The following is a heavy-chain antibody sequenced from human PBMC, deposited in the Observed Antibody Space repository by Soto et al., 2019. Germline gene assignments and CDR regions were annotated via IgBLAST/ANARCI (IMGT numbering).Heavy chain of an antibody. V-gene: IGHV3-30*18. CDR1: GFTFSSYG. D-gene: IGHD3-16*02. J-gene: IGHJ3*02. Sequence: GGSLRLSCAASGFTFSSYGMHWVRQAPGKGLEWVAVISYDGSSKYYADSVKGRFTISRDNSKNTLYLQMNSLRAEDTAVYYCAKDRTRDDYIWGSYRPDAFDIWGQGTMVTVSS. CDR2: ISYDGSSK. CDR3: AKDRTRDDYIWGSYRPDAFDI.